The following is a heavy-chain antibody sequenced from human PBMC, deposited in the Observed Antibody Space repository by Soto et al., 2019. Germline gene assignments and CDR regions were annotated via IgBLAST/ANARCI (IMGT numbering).Heavy chain of an antibody. Sequence: PGGSLRLSCAASGFTFSSYLMHWVRQSPGKGLVWVSRINSDGSSTSYADSVKGRFTISRDNAKNTLYLQMNSLRAEDTAVYYCAREKALYYYYYYGMDVWGQGTTVTV. CDR3: AREKALYYYYYYGMDV. CDR1: GFTFSSYL. J-gene: IGHJ6*02. D-gene: IGHD3-16*01. CDR2: INSDGSST. V-gene: IGHV3-74*01.